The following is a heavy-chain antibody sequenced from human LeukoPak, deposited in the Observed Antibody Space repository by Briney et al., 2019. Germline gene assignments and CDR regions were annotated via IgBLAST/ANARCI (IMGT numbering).Heavy chain of an antibody. CDR1: GGTFSSYA. D-gene: IGHD2-2*01. J-gene: IGHJ3*02. CDR3: ARGSRRKYQLLGDAFDI. Sequence: SVKVSCKACGGTFSSYAISWVRQAPGQGLEWMGGIIPIFGTANYAQKFQGRVTITADESTSTAYMELSSLRSEDTAVYYCARGSRRKYQLLGDAFDIWGQGTMVTVSS. V-gene: IGHV1-69*01. CDR2: IIPIFGTA.